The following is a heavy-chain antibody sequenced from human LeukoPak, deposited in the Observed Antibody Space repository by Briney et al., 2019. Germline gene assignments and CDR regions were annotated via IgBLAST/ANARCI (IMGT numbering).Heavy chain of an antibody. J-gene: IGHJ3*02. V-gene: IGHV3-13*04. Sequence: PGGSLRLSCAASGFTFSSYDMHWVRQATGKGLEWVSAIGTAGDSYYPGSVKGRFTISRENAKNSLYLQMNSLRAGDTAVYYCAREGHYGSGSYYAFDIWGQGTMVTVSS. CDR3: AREGHYGSGSYYAFDI. CDR1: GFTFSSYD. D-gene: IGHD3-10*01. CDR2: IGTAGDS.